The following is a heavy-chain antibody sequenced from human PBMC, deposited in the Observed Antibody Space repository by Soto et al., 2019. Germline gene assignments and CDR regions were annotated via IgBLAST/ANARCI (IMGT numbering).Heavy chain of an antibody. CDR2: ISPDGGGT. Sequence: EVQLVESGGDLVQPGGSLRLSCAASGFTFSSYAMHWVRQAPGEKMEYVSAISPDGGGTYYENSVKGRFIISRDNSKNTLYLQMGSLGAEDTAVYYCAKDGPYYYGSGSYYGVDYWGQGTLVTVSS. J-gene: IGHJ4*02. D-gene: IGHD3-10*01. V-gene: IGHV3-64*01. CDR1: GFTFSSYA. CDR3: AKDGPYYYGSGSYYGVDY.